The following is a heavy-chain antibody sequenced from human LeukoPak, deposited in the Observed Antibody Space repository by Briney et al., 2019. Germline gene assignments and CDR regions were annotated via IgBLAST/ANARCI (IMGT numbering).Heavy chain of an antibody. CDR2: ISGSGGST. CDR1: GFTFSSYA. J-gene: IGHJ2*01. CDR3: AKMDSSSWSPVDWYFDL. D-gene: IGHD6-13*01. Sequence: GGSLRLSCAASGFTFSSYAMSWVRQAPGKGLEWVSAISGSGGSTYYADSVKGRFTISRDNSKNTLYLQMNSLRAEDTAVYYCAKMDSSSWSPVDWYFDLWGRGTLSLSPQ. V-gene: IGHV3-23*01.